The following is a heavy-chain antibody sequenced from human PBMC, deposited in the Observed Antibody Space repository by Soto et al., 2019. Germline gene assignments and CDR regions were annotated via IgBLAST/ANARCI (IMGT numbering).Heavy chain of an antibody. J-gene: IGHJ4*02. Sequence: EVQLLESGGGLVQRGGSQRLSCAASGFTFTSYVMSWVRQAPGKGMEWVAGISGGGSSAFYADSVKGRFTISRDNAKNKLVLQMNSLRAEATAIYYCAKDSNKYSSSLRGRYFDYWGQGTLVTVSS. D-gene: IGHD3-22*01. CDR1: GFTFTSYV. V-gene: IGHV3-23*01. CDR2: ISGGGSSA. CDR3: AKDSNKYSSSLRGRYFDY.